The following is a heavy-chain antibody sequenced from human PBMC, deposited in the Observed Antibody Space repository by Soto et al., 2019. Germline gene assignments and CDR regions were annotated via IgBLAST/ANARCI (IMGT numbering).Heavy chain of an antibody. CDR3: ARDVSWWLRLNYWFDP. D-gene: IGHD5-12*01. CDR1: GFTFSSYG. J-gene: IGHJ5*02. V-gene: IGHV3-33*01. CDR2: IWYDGSNK. Sequence: GGSLRLSCAASGFTFSSYGMHWVRQAPGKGLEWVAVIWYDGSNKYYADSVKGRFTISRDNSKNTLYLQMNSLRAEDTAVYYCARDVSWWLRLNYWFDPWGQGTLVTVSS.